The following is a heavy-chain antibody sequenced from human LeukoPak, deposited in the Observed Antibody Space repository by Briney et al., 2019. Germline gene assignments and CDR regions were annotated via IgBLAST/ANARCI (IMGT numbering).Heavy chain of an antibody. V-gene: IGHV1-18*01. D-gene: IGHD3-9*01. CDR1: GYTFTSYG. J-gene: IGHJ4*02. CDR3: ARVPWRADILTGYPFDY. CDR2: ISAYNGNT. Sequence: GASVKLSCKASGYTFTSYGNSWVRQAPGQGHEWMGWISAYNGNTNYAQKLQGRVTMTTDTSTNTAYMELRSLRSDDTAVYYCARVPWRADILTGYPFDYWGQGTLVTVSS.